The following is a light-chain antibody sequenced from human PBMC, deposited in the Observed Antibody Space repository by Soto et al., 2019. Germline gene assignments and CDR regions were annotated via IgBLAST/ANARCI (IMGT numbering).Light chain of an antibody. CDR1: SSNIGSNF. CDR2: TNN. Sequence: QSVLTQPPSASGTPGQSVTISCSGSSSNIGSNFVNWYQQLPGTAPKLLIYTNNQRPSGVPDRFSGSKSGTSASLAISVLQSEEEADYHCASWDDSLNGPLFGGGTKVTVL. J-gene: IGLJ3*02. V-gene: IGLV1-44*01. CDR3: ASWDDSLNGPL.